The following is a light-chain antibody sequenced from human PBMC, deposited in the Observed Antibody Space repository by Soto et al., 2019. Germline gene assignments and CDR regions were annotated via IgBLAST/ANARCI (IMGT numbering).Light chain of an antibody. CDR1: SSNIGAGYD. CDR3: QSYDSSRSGVV. J-gene: IGLJ2*01. V-gene: IGLV1-40*01. Sequence: QSALTQPPSVSGAPGQRVTISCTGSSSNIGAGYDVHWYQQLPGTAPKLLIYGNSNRPSGVPDRFSGSKSGTSASLAITGLQAEDEADYYCQSYDSSRSGVVFGGGTKL. CDR2: GNS.